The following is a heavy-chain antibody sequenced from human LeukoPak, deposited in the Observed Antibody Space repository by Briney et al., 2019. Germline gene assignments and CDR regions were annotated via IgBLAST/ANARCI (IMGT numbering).Heavy chain of an antibody. CDR3: ARDAKYCTNGVCPSDY. V-gene: IGHV4-4*07. CDR2: IYTSGST. D-gene: IGHD2-8*01. CDR1: GGSISSYY. Sequence: SETLSLTCTVSGGSISSYYWSWIRQPAGKGLEWIGRIYTSGSTNYNPSLKSRVTMSVDTSKNQFSLKLSSVTAADTAVYYCARDAKYCTNGVCPSDYWGQGTLVTVSS. J-gene: IGHJ4*02.